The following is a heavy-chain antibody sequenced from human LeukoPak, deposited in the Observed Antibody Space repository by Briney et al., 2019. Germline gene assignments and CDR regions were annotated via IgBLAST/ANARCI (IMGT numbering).Heavy chain of an antibody. CDR1: GGSISSSSYY. J-gene: IGHJ5*02. Sequence: SETLSLTCTVSGGSISSSSYYWGWIRQPPGKGLEWIGSIYYSGSTNYNPSLKSRVTISVDTSKNQFSLKLSSVTAADTAVYYCARDGDYGSKGWFDPWGQGTLVTVSS. CDR3: ARDGDYGSKGWFDP. CDR2: IYYSGST. D-gene: IGHD4-17*01. V-gene: IGHV4-39*07.